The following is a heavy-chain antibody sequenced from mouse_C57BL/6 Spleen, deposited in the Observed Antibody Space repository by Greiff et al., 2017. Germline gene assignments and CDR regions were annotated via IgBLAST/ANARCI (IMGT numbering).Heavy chain of an antibody. CDR3: ATQVYYDYDDYAMDY. J-gene: IGHJ4*01. Sequence: EVKLQQSGPELVKPGASVKISCKASGYSFTDYNMNWVKQSNGKSLEWIGVINPNYGTTSYNQKFKGKATLTVDQSSSTAYMQLNSLTSEDSAVYYCATQVYYDYDDYAMDYWGQGTSVTVSS. D-gene: IGHD2-4*01. CDR2: INPNYGTT. CDR1: GYSFTDYN. V-gene: IGHV1-39*01.